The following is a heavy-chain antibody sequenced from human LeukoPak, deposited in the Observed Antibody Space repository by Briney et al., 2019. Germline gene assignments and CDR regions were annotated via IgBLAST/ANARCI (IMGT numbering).Heavy chain of an antibody. CDR3: ARRGTSYAFDI. CDR1: GYSFTSYW. Sequence: AESLKISCKGSGYSFTSYWISWVRQMPGKGLEWMGRIDPRDSYTNYSPSFQGHVTISADKSISTAYRQGSSLKASDTAMYYCARRGTSYAFDIWGQGTMVTVSS. J-gene: IGHJ3*02. CDR2: IDPRDSYT. V-gene: IGHV5-10-1*01. D-gene: IGHD2-2*01.